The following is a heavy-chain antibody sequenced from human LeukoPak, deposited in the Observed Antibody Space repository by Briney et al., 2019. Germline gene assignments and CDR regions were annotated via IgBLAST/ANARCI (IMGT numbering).Heavy chain of an antibody. Sequence: ASVKVSCKASGYTFTSYGISWVRQAPGQGLEWMGWISAYNGNTNYAQKLQGRVTMTTDTSTSTAYMELRSLRSDDTAVYYCARDWVQRLPYNWFDPWGQGTLVTVSS. J-gene: IGHJ5*02. CDR3: ARDWVQRLPYNWFDP. CDR1: GYTFTSYG. D-gene: IGHD5-18*01. V-gene: IGHV1-18*01. CDR2: ISAYNGNT.